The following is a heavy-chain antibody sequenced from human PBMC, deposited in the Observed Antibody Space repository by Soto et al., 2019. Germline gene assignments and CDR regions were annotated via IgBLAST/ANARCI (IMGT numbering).Heavy chain of an antibody. Sequence: LRLSCAASGFSMSNFAMSWVRQAPGKGLGWVSAISGSGSSTYYADSVKGRFTISRDNSQNTLYLQMNSLRAEDTAVYYCAKLRASAVADFDYWGQGTQVT. CDR1: GFSMSNFA. CDR3: AKLRASAVADFDY. CDR2: ISGSGSST. J-gene: IGHJ4*02. D-gene: IGHD6-19*01. V-gene: IGHV3-23*01.